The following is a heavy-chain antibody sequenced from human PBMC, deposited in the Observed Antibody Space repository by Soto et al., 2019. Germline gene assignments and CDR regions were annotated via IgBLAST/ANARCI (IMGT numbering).Heavy chain of an antibody. Sequence: QVQLVRSGAEVKKPGASVKVSCKASGYTLTTYYMHWVRQAPGQGLEWVGIINPSGGDTSYAQKFQGRVTMTGDTSTSTVYMELTSLRYEDTAVYYCARGPLYSSSWSFDYWGQGTRVTVSS. CDR1: GYTLTTYY. V-gene: IGHV1-46*01. J-gene: IGHJ4*02. CDR3: ARGPLYSSSWSFDY. D-gene: IGHD6-13*01. CDR2: INPSGGDT.